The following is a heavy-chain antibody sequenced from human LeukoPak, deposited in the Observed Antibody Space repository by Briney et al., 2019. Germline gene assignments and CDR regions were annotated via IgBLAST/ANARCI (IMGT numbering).Heavy chain of an antibody. CDR1: GYTFTSYD. CDR3: ARLIQLLYRVRYFDY. J-gene: IGHJ4*02. V-gene: IGHV1-8*03. CDR2: MNPNSGNT. Sequence: ASVKVSCKASGYTFTSYDINWVRQATGQGLEWMGWMNPNSGNTGYAQKFQGRVTITRNTSISTAYMELSSLRSEDTAVYYCARLIQLLYRVRYFDYWGQGTLVTVSS. D-gene: IGHD2-2*02.